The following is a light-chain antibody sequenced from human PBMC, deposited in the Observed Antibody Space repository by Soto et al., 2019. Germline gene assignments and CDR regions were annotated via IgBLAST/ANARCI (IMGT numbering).Light chain of an antibody. CDR1: QSISSW. Sequence: DIHMTQSPSTLSASVGDRVTITCRASQSISSWLAWYQQKPGKAPKLLIFDASSLESGTPSRFSGRRSGTQFTLTINGLQPDDFATYYCQQYDNYKPLTFXGGTKVDIK. CDR3: QQYDNYKPLT. J-gene: IGKJ4*01. CDR2: DAS. V-gene: IGKV1-5*01.